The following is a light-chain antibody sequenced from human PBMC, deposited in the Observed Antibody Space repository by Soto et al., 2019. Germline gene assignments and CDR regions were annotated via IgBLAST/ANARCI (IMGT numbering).Light chain of an antibody. CDR3: HQSGSSPT. J-gene: IGKJ1*01. Sequence: VLTQSPGTLYLSPGERAILSCRASPGVNTKDLAWYQHKSGQTPRLLIYATSTRDAGVPDRFSGSGSGTDFTRIVAGLQPEDFAMYYCHQSGSSPTFGQGTKVEVK. V-gene: IGKV3-20*01. CDR1: PGVNTKD. CDR2: ATS.